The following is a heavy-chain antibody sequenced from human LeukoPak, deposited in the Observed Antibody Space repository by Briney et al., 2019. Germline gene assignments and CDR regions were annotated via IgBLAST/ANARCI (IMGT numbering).Heavy chain of an antibody. Sequence: ASVKVSFKASGYTFTSYGISWVRQAPGQGLEWMGWISAYNGNTNYAQKLQGRVTMTTDTSTSTAYMELRSLRSDDTAVSYCARVRRYYDSSGPSVYWGQGTLVTVSS. CDR2: ISAYNGNT. J-gene: IGHJ4*02. CDR1: GYTFTSYG. D-gene: IGHD3-22*01. CDR3: ARVRRYYDSSGPSVY. V-gene: IGHV1-18*01.